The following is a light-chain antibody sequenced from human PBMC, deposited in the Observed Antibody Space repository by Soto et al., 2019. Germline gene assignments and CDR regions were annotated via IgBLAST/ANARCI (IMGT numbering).Light chain of an antibody. CDR1: SSNIGAGYD. J-gene: IGLJ1*01. CDR2: DDN. Sequence: QSVLTQPPSVSGAPGQRVTISCTGTSSNIGAGYDVHWYQQFSETAPKLLIYDDNNRPSGVPDRFSASKSGTSASLAITGLQAEDEADYYCQSYDSSLSGSTVFGTGTKLTVL. V-gene: IGLV1-40*01. CDR3: QSYDSSLSGSTV.